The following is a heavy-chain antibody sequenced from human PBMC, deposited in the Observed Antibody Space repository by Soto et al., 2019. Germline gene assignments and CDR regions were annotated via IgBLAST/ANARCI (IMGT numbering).Heavy chain of an antibody. D-gene: IGHD6-25*01. CDR3: ARDSQRLRDHYYDIDV. CDR2: IWYDGSNK. Sequence: QVQLVESGGGVVLPGRSLRLSCAASGFTFSSYVMHWVRQAPGKGLEWVAVIWYDGSNKYYVDSVKGRFTISRDNSKNTLNLQMNSLRAEDTAMYYRARDSQRLRDHYYDIDVWTHWTAVT. CDR1: GFTFSSYV. J-gene: IGHJ6*02. V-gene: IGHV3-33*01.